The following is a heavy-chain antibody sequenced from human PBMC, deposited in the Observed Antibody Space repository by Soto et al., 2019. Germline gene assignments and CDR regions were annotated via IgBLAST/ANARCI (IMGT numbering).Heavy chain of an antibody. CDR2: IIPIFGTA. Sequence: QVQLVQSGAEVKKPGSSVKVSCKASGGTFSSYAISWVRQAPGQGLEWMGGIIPIFGTANYAQKFQGRVTITADESTSTDYMELSSLRSEDTAVYYCAREHDSSGYYERGHFFDYWGQGTLVTVSS. D-gene: IGHD3-22*01. V-gene: IGHV1-69*01. J-gene: IGHJ4*02. CDR1: GGTFSSYA. CDR3: AREHDSSGYYERGHFFDY.